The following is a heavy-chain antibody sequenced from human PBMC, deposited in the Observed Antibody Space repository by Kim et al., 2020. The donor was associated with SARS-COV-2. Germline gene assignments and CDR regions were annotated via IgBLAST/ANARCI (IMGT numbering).Heavy chain of an antibody. CDR3: AKNPYTDMLRYFDN. J-gene: IGHJ4*02. V-gene: IGHV3-23*01. D-gene: IGHD3-16*01. CDR2: ISGGGGST. Sequence: GGSLRLSCAASGFTFGTYAMSWVHQAPGKRLEWVSGISGGGGSTYYADSVKGRFTISRDNSENTLYLQMNSLRAEDAAIYYCAKNPYTDMLRYFDNWGQGTLVTVSS. CDR1: GFTFGTYA.